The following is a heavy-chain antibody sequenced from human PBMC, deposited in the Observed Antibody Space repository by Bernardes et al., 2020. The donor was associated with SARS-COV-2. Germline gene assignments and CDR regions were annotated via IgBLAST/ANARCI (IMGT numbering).Heavy chain of an antibody. Sequence: GGSLRLSCAASEFTFSSYAMSWVRQAPGKGLEWVSSITSSSSYKYYADSVKGRFTISRDNAKNSLYLQMNSLRAEDTAVYFCPRESDWNYVFDYWGQGTLVTVSS. CDR3: PRESDWNYVFDY. V-gene: IGHV3-21*01. J-gene: IGHJ4*02. D-gene: IGHD1-7*01. CDR1: EFTFSSYA. CDR2: ITSSSSYK.